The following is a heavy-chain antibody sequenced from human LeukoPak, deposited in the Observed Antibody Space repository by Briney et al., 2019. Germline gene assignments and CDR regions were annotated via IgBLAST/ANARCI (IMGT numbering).Heavy chain of an antibody. V-gene: IGHV4-4*07. CDR2: IYTSGST. Sequence: PSETLSLACTVSGDSISSYYWSWIRQPAGMGLEWIGRIYTSGSTNYNPSLKSRVTMSVDTSKNQFSLKLSSVTAADTAVYYCARDTGVTVTFYYFDYWGQGTLVTVSS. J-gene: IGHJ4*02. D-gene: IGHD4-17*01. CDR1: GDSISSYY. CDR3: ARDTGVTVTFYYFDY.